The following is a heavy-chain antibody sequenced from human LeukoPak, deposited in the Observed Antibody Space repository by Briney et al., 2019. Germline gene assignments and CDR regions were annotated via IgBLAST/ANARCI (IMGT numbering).Heavy chain of an antibody. J-gene: IGHJ3*02. V-gene: IGHV1-3*01. CDR2: INAGNGNT. CDR3: ARSLGLGELSFHDAFDI. D-gene: IGHD3-16*02. CDR1: GYTFTSYA. Sequence: ASVKVSCKASGYTFTSYAMHWVRQAPGQRLEWMGWINAGNGNTKYSQKFQGRVTITRDTSASTAYMELSSLRSEDTAVYYCARSLGLGELSFHDAFDIWGQGTMVTVSS.